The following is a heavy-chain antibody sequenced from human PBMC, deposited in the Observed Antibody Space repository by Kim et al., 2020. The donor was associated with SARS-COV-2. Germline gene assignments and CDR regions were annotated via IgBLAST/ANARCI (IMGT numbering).Heavy chain of an antibody. CDR2: INHSGST. J-gene: IGHJ6*02. CDR1: GGSFSGYY. CDR3: ARGGGYYGSGSYYRSLSGRHHSMDV. Sequence: SETLSLTCAVYGGSFSGYYWSWIRQPPGKGLEWIGEINHSGSTNYNPSLKSRVTISVDTSKNQFSLKLSSVTAADTAVYYCARGGGYYGSGSYYRSLSGRHHSMDVWGQGTTVTVSS. D-gene: IGHD3-10*01. V-gene: IGHV4-34*01.